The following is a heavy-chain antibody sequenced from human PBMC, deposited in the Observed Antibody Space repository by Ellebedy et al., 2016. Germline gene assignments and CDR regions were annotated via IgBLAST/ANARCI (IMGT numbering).Heavy chain of an antibody. CDR1: GYTFTSYA. CDR2: IIPIFGTA. Sequence: SVKVSXXASGYTFTSYAISWVRQAPGQGLEWMGGIIPIFGTANYAQKFQGRVTITADESTSTAYMELSSLRSEDTAVYYCASRSSPAHYYYYMDVWGKGTTVTVSS. J-gene: IGHJ6*03. CDR3: ASRSSPAHYYYYMDV. V-gene: IGHV1-69*13. D-gene: IGHD2-2*01.